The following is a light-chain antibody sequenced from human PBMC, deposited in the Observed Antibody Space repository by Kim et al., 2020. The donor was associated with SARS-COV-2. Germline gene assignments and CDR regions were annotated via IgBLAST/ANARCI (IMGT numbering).Light chain of an antibody. CDR3: QQRADWLS. CDR1: QSVSSY. V-gene: IGKV3-11*01. J-gene: IGKJ4*01. Sequence: DTVLTQSPATLSLSPGERATLSCRASQSVSSYVAWYQQKPGRSPRLLIYDASNRATGIPARFSGSGSRTDFTLTISSLEPEDFAVYYCQQRADWLSFGGGTKVDIK. CDR2: DAS.